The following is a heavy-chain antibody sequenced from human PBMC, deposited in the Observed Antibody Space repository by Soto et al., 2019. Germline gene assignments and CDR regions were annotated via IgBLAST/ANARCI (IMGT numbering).Heavy chain of an antibody. V-gene: IGHV3-64D*08. D-gene: IGHD3-3*01. CDR3: VKDRKGGYDFCSRYYVLD. J-gene: IGHJ1*01. CDR1: GFTFSSYA. Sequence: PGGSLRLSCSASGFTFSSYAMHWVRQAPGKGLEYVSAISSNGGSTYYADSVKGRFTISRDNSKNTLYLQMSSLRAEDTAVYYCVKDRKGGYDFCSRYYVLDWGQGTLVTVSS. CDR2: ISSNGGST.